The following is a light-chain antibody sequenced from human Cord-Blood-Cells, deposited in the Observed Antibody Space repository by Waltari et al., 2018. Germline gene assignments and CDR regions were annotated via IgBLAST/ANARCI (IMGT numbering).Light chain of an antibody. V-gene: IGKV3-11*01. Sequence: EIVLRQSPATLSLSPGERATLSRRASQSVSSYLAWYQQKPGQAPRLRIYDASNRATGIPARVSGSGSGTDFTLTISSLEPEDFAVYYCQQRSNWPLTFGGGTKVEIK. CDR3: QQRSNWPLT. CDR1: QSVSSY. CDR2: DAS. J-gene: IGKJ4*01.